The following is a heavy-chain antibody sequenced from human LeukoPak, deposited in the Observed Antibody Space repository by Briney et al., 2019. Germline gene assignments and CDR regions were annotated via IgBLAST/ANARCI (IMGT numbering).Heavy chain of an antibody. CDR2: ISSNGGST. J-gene: IGHJ4*02. CDR1: GFTFSSYA. V-gene: IGHV3-64D*06. Sequence: GGSLRLSCSASGFTFSSYAMYWVRQAPGKGLEYVSGISSNGGSTYYADSVKGRFTISRDNSKNTLYLQMSSLRAEDTAVYYCVNRGGLLLYFIYWGQGTLVTVSS. D-gene: IGHD3-22*01. CDR3: VNRGGLLLYFIY.